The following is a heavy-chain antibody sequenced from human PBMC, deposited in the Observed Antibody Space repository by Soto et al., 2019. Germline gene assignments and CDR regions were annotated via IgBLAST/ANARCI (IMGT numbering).Heavy chain of an antibody. Sequence: EVQLLESWGGLVQPAGSLRLSCAASGFTFSSYAMSWVRQAPGKGLEWVSAISGSVGSTYYADSVKGRFNISRDNSKNTLYLQMNSLRADDTAVYYCAKGSAVAGLRYWCQGTLVTVSS. V-gene: IGHV3-23*01. J-gene: IGHJ4*02. CDR1: GFTFSSYA. CDR2: ISGSVGST. D-gene: IGHD6-19*01. CDR3: AKGSAVAGLRY.